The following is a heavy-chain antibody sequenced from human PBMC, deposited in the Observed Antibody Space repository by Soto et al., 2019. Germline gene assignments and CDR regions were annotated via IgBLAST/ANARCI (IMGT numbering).Heavy chain of an antibody. D-gene: IGHD5-12*01. J-gene: IGHJ4*02. Sequence: QLQLQESGPGLVKPSETLSLTCTVSGGSISSSSYYWGWIRQPPGKGLEWIGSIYYSGSTYYTPSLPSRVPISVYTSKNQFSLKLSSVSAADPAVYYCARQGEMATIIDYWGQGTLVTVSS. CDR3: ARQGEMATIIDY. CDR2: IYYSGST. V-gene: IGHV4-39*01. CDR1: GGSISSSSYY.